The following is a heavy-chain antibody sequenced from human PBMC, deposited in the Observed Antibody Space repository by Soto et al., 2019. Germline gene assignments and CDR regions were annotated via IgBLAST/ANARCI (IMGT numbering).Heavy chain of an antibody. CDR2: IWYDGSNE. J-gene: IGHJ3*02. V-gene: IGHV3-33*01. CDR1: GFTFSSYG. CDR3: ARDEYYYDSSGYYPDAFDI. D-gene: IGHD3-22*01. Sequence: GGSLRLSCAASGFTFSSYGMHWVRQAPGKGLEWVAVIWYDGSNEYYADSVKGRFTISRDNSKNTLYLQMNSLRAEDTAVYYCARDEYYYDSSGYYPDAFDIWGQGTMVTVSS.